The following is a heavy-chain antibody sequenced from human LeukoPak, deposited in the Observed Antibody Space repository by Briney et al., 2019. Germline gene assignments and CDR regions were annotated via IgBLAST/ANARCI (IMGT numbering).Heavy chain of an antibody. CDR2: IYYSGST. CDR3: ARDQNFWSGYSTHWFDP. D-gene: IGHD3-3*01. Sequence: SETLSLTCTVSGDSISSYSWSWIRQPPGKGLEWIGYIYYSGSTYYNPSLKSRVTISVDTSKNQFSLKLSSVTAADTAVYYCARDQNFWSGYSTHWFDPWGQGTLVTVSS. CDR1: GDSISSYS. J-gene: IGHJ5*02. V-gene: IGHV4-59*06.